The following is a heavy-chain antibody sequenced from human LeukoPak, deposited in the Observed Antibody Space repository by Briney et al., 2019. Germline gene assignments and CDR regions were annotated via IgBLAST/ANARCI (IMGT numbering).Heavy chain of an antibody. Sequence: GGSLRLSCAASGFTFSSYSMNWVRQAPGKGLEWVSSISSSSSYIYYADSVKGRFTISRDNAKKSMYLQMNSLRDEDTAVYYCVRDSDSSGYRVDYWGQGTLVSVSS. D-gene: IGHD3-22*01. J-gene: IGHJ4*02. CDR1: GFTFSSYS. CDR3: VRDSDSSGYRVDY. CDR2: ISSSSSYI. V-gene: IGHV3-21*01.